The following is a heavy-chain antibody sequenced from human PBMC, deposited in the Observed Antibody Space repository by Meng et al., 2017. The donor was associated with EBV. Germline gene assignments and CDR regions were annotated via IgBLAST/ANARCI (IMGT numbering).Heavy chain of an antibody. CDR3: ASESGRGYTPDY. CDR1: AVPLRYYA. V-gene: IGHV1-69*01. D-gene: IGHD3-10*01. CDR2: FLPRLGAP. J-gene: IGHJ4*02. Sequence: VQLAVEVHKPGSSGKVSCKPSAVPLRYYAIRWVRQAPGQGLEWLGGFLPRLGAPNYAQKFHGRVKITADESTSTHYMDLSSLRSEDTAIYYCASESGRGYTPDYWGQGTLVTVSS.